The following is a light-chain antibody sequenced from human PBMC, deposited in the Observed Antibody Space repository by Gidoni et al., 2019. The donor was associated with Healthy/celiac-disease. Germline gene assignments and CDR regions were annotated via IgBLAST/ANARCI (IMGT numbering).Light chain of an antibody. CDR3: QQSYSTPHT. V-gene: IGKV1-39*01. Sequence: DIQMTQSPSSLSASVGDRVTITCRASQSISRYLNWYQQKPGKAPKLLIYAASSLQSGVPSRFSGSGSGTDCTLTSSSLQPEEFATDYWQQSYSTPHTFGQXTKLEIK. CDR2: AAS. CDR1: QSISRY. J-gene: IGKJ2*01.